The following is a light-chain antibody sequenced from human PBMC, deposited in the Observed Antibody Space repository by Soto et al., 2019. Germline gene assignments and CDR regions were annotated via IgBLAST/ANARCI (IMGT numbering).Light chain of an antibody. V-gene: IGLV2-8*01. CDR2: EVN. CDR3: SSYTSSSTLV. Sequence: SALTQPPSASWSPGQSVTISCTGTSSDVGGYNYVSWYQQHPGKAPKLIMFEVNKRPSGVPDRFSGSKSGNTASLTISGLQAEDEADYYCSSYTSSSTLVFGTGTKVTVL. J-gene: IGLJ1*01. CDR1: SSDVGGYNY.